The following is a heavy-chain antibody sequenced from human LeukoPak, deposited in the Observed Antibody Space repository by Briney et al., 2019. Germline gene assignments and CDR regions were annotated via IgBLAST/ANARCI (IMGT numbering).Heavy chain of an antibody. CDR3: AAGGYDYVWGSYSFDM. D-gene: IGHD3-16*01. Sequence: GESLKIFCKGSGYSFTNYWIGWVRQMPGKGLEWMGIIYPGDSETRYSPSFQGQVTISADKSFSTAYLQWSSLKASDTAMYYCAAGGYDYVWGSYSFDMWGQGTMVTVSS. V-gene: IGHV5-51*01. CDR1: GYSFTNYW. CDR2: IYPGDSET. J-gene: IGHJ3*02.